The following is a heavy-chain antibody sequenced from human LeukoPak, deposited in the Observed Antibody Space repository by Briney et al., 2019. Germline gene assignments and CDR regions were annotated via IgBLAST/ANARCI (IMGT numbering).Heavy chain of an antibody. CDR2: IYSGGNT. CDR1: GFTVGSIY. J-gene: IGHJ3*02. V-gene: IGHV3-53*01. Sequence: GGSLRISCAASGFTVGSIYMNWVRQAPGKGLEWVSVIYSGGNTYYADSVKGRFTISRDNSKNTVYLQMNSLRAEDTAVYYCTAYGQDAFDIWGQGTMVTVSS. D-gene: IGHD4-17*01. CDR3: TAYGQDAFDI.